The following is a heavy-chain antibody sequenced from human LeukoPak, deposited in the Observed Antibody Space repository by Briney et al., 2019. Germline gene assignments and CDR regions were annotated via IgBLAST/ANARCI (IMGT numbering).Heavy chain of an antibody. Sequence: PGGSLRLSCAASGFTFSNYGMHWVRQAPSKGLEWVAFIRSDGSNTYYADSVKGRFTISRDNSKSTLYLQMNSLRAEDTAVYYCAKTLTDYCSGGSCYSGSYYFDYWGQGTLVTVSS. V-gene: IGHV3-30*02. J-gene: IGHJ4*02. D-gene: IGHD2-15*01. CDR2: IRSDGSNT. CDR3: AKTLTDYCSGGSCYSGSYYFDY. CDR1: GFTFSNYG.